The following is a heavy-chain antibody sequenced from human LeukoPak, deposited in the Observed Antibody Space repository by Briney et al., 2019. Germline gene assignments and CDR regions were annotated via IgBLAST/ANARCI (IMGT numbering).Heavy chain of an antibody. CDR1: GDSISSGGNY. V-gene: IGHV4-31*03. Sequence: SETLSLTCTVSGDSISSGGNYWSWLRQHPGKGLEWIGYIYYSGSTYYNPSLKSRLTISVDTSTNQISLTLSSVTAADTAVYYCARWGNSGYASGYFDYWGQGTLVTVSS. CDR3: ARWGNSGYASGYFDY. J-gene: IGHJ4*02. D-gene: IGHD5-12*01. CDR2: IYYSGST.